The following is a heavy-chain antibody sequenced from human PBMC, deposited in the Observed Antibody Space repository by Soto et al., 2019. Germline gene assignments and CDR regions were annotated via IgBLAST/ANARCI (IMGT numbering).Heavy chain of an antibody. CDR3: AKGSEEKSH. J-gene: IGHJ4*02. CDR1: GFTFSSYA. V-gene: IGHV3-30*18. Sequence: GSLRLSCAASGFTFSSYAMHWVRQAPGKGLEWVAVISYDGSNKYHEDSVKGRFTISRDNSKNTLYLQMNSLRAEDTAVYYCAKGSEEKSHWGQGTLVTVS. CDR2: ISYDGSNK.